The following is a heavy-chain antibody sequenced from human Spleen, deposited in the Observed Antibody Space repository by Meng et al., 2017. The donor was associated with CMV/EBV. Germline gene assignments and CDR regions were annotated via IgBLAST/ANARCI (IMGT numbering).Heavy chain of an antibody. CDR2: IYSGGST. CDR3: ARHANGGWYAMDV. V-gene: IGHV3-53*01. CDR1: GFTVSSNY. D-gene: IGHD3-16*01. Sequence: GESLKISCAASGFTVSSNYMSWVRQAPGKGLEWVSVIYSGGSTYYADSVKGRFSISRDDSKNTLYLQMNSLRAEDTAVYYCARHANGGWYAMDVWGHGTTVTVSS. J-gene: IGHJ6*02.